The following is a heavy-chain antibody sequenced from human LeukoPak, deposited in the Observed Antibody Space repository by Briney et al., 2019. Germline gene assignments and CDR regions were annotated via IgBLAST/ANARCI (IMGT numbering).Heavy chain of an antibody. D-gene: IGHD6-19*01. CDR3: ARRSRSGWYDFDY. V-gene: IGHV5-51*01. CDR2: IYPSDADT. CDR1: GYSFTSYC. Sequence: GESLKISCKGSGYSFTSYCICWVRQMPGKSLEWMGMIYPSDADTSYSPSFQGQVTISADKSISTASLQWSSLKASDTAMYYCARRSRSGWYDFDYCGQGHLVLVSS. J-gene: IGHJ4*02.